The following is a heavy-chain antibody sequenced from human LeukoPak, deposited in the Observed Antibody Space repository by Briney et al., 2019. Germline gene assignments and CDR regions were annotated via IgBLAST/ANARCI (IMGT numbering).Heavy chain of an antibody. D-gene: IGHD6-19*01. V-gene: IGHV3-30*18. J-gene: IGHJ4*02. CDR1: GFTFSSYG. CDR2: ISYDGSNK. Sequence: GGSLRVSCAASGFTFSSYGMHWVRQAPGKGLEWVAVISYDGSNKYYADSVKGRFTISRDNSKNTLYLQMNSLRAEDTAVYYCAKDRQWLFDYWGQGTLVTVSS. CDR3: AKDRQWLFDY.